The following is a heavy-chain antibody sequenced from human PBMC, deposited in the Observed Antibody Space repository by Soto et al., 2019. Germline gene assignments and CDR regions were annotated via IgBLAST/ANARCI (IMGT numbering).Heavy chain of an antibody. V-gene: IGHV1-69*02. CDR1: GGTFSSYT. Sequence: GASVKVSCKASGGTFSSYTISWVRQAPGQGLEWMGRIIPILGIANYAQKFQGRVTITADKSTSTAYMELSSLRSEDTAVYYSAWSGRPDDAFDIWGQGTMVTVSS. CDR3: AWSGRPDDAFDI. D-gene: IGHD3-3*01. J-gene: IGHJ3*02. CDR2: IIPILGIA.